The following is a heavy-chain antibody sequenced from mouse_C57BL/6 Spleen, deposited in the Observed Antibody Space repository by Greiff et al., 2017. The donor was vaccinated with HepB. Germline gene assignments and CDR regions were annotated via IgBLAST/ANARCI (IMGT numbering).Heavy chain of an antibody. Sequence: QVQLKQSGAELVKPGASVKLSCKASGYTFTSYWMHWVKQRPGQGLEWIGMIHPNSGSTNYNEKFKSKATLTVDKSSSTAYMQLSSLTSEDSAVYYCARSYYFFDYWGQGTTLTVSS. CDR1: GYTFTSYW. CDR2: IHPNSGST. V-gene: IGHV1-64*01. J-gene: IGHJ2*01. CDR3: ARSYYFFDY. D-gene: IGHD2-10*01.